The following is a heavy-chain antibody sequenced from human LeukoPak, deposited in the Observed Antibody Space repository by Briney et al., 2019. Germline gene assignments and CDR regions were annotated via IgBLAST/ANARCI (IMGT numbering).Heavy chain of an antibody. CDR2: IYNSGST. J-gene: IGHJ4*02. CDR3: ARVSSAGIWDY. V-gene: IGHV4-4*07. CDR1: GDSFRGYY. D-gene: IGHD6-19*01. Sequence: SETLSLTCTVPGDSFRGYYWSWIGQPAGKGLQWIGRIYNSGSTNYNPSLKSRVTMSVDTSKNQFSLKLSSVTAADTAVYYCARVSSAGIWDYWGQGTLVTVSS.